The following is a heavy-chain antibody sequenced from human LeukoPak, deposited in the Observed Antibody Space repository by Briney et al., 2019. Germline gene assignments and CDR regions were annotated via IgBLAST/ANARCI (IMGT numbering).Heavy chain of an antibody. Sequence: GGSLRLSCAASGFTVSSAYMTWVRQASGKGLEWVSVIYIGGSTYYADSVKGRFTISRDNAKNSLYLQINSLRAEDTAVYYCARLRGGYRLYWGQGTLVTVSS. V-gene: IGHV3-66*04. D-gene: IGHD5-24*01. CDR3: ARLRGGYRLY. CDR2: IYIGGST. CDR1: GFTVSSAY. J-gene: IGHJ4*02.